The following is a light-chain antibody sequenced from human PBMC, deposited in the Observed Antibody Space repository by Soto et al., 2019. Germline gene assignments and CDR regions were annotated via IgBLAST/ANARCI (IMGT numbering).Light chain of an antibody. J-gene: IGKJ3*01. Sequence: EIVLTQSPGTLSLSPGERATLACRASQSVTSSYLAWYQQKPGQAPRLLIYGASNRATGIPDRFSGSGSGTDVSLTISRLEPEDFAVYYCQHYGSSPPFTFGPGTKVDIK. V-gene: IGKV3-20*01. CDR2: GAS. CDR1: QSVTSSY. CDR3: QHYGSSPPFT.